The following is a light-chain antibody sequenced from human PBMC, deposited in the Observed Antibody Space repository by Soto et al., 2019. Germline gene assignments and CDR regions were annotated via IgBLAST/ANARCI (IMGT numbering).Light chain of an antibody. CDR2: EVS. CDR1: SSDVGSYNL. V-gene: IGLV2-23*02. J-gene: IGLJ1*01. Sequence: QSVLTQPASVSGSPGQSITISCTGTSSDVGSYNLVSWYQQHPGKAPKLMIYEVSKRPSGVSNRFSGSKSGNTASLTISGLQAEDGADYYCCSYAGSSTARLYVFGTGTKVTVL. CDR3: CSYAGSSTARLYV.